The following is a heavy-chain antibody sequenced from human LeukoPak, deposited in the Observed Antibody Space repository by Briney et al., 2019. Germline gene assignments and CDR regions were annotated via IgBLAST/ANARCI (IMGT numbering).Heavy chain of an antibody. CDR1: GYTFTGYY. CDR2: INPNSGGT. V-gene: IGHV1-2*02. J-gene: IGHJ4*02. D-gene: IGHD3-10*01. CDR3: AVITMVRGVFDY. Sequence: ASVKVSCKASGYTFTGYYMHWVRQAPGQGLERMGWINPNSGGTNYAQKFQGRVTMTRDTSISTAYMELSRLRSDDTAVYYCAVITMVRGVFDYWGQGTLVTVSS.